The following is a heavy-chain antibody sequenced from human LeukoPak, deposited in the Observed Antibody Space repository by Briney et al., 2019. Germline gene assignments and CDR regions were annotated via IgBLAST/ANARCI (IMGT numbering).Heavy chain of an antibody. CDR1: GFTFSAYE. Sequence: EGSLRLSCAASGFTFSAYEMNWVRRAPGKGLEWGSYIVSSGGTVYYADSVKGRFTISRDNAKNALHKQMESLRDEDTAIYYCARDTLEYSHSPDALDIWGQGTMVTVSS. V-gene: IGHV3-48*03. CDR2: IVSSGGTV. D-gene: IGHD6-6*01. CDR3: ARDTLEYSHSPDALDI. J-gene: IGHJ3*02.